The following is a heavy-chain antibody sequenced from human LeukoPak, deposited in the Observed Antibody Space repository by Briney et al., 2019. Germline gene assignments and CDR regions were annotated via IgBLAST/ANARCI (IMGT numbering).Heavy chain of an antibody. J-gene: IGHJ6*02. V-gene: IGHV3-74*03. Sequence: GGSLRLSCGATGFTISSYWMHWVRQAPGKGLVWVSRINGDGSSTTYADSVKGRFTISRDNAKNTLYLQMNSLRAEDTAVYYCARSRSNNHYYRGYYYYYGMDVWGQGTTVTVSS. CDR3: ARSRSNNHYYRGYYYYYGMDV. D-gene: IGHD1-14*01. CDR2: INGDGSST. CDR1: GFTISSYW.